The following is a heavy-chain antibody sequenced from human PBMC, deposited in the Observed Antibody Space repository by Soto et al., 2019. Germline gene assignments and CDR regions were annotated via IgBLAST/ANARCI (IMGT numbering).Heavy chain of an antibody. D-gene: IGHD5-12*01. CDR3: AREVWPATDGYNGYYFDY. Sequence: SVKVSFKPSGGPFSSYAISLVRQAPGQALEWMGGIIPIFGTANYAQKFQGRVTITADKSTSTAYMELSRLRSEDTAVYYCAREVWPATDGYNGYYFDYWGQGTMVTVSS. J-gene: IGHJ4*02. V-gene: IGHV1-69*06. CDR1: GGPFSSYA. CDR2: IIPIFGTA.